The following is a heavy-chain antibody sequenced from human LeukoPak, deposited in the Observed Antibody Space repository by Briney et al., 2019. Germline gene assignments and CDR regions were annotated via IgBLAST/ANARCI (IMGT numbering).Heavy chain of an antibody. Sequence: SETLSLTCTVSGGSISSGDYYWRWIRQPPGKGLEWIGYIYYSGSTYYNPSLKSRVTISVDTSKNQFSLKLSSVTAADTAVYYCARCTIFGQDIWGQGTMVTVSS. CDR3: ARCTIFGQDI. CDR1: GGSISSGDYY. V-gene: IGHV4-30-4*08. J-gene: IGHJ3*02. D-gene: IGHD3-3*01. CDR2: IYYSGST.